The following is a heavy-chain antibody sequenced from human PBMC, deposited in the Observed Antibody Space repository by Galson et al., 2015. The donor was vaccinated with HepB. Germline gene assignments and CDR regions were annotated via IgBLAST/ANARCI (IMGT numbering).Heavy chain of an antibody. Sequence: SLRLSCAASGFTFSSYSMNWVRQAPGKGLEWVSSISSSSSYIYYADSAKGRFTISRDNAKNSLYLQMNSLRAEDTAVYYCARDFSPTVVTPYYYGMDVWGQGTTVTVSS. D-gene: IGHD4-23*01. J-gene: IGHJ6*02. CDR3: ARDFSPTVVTPYYYGMDV. V-gene: IGHV3-21*01. CDR2: ISSSSSYI. CDR1: GFTFSSYS.